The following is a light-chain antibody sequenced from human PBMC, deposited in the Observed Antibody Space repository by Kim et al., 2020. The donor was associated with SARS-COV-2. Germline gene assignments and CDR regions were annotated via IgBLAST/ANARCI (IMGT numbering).Light chain of an antibody. J-gene: IGLJ1*01. CDR3: AAWDDSLDASYV. Sequence: QSVLTQPPSASGTPGQRVTISCSGSSSNIGNNTVTWYQQVPGAAPKVLIYNNDERPSGVPDRFSGSKSGTSASLAISGLQSEDEANYYCAAWDDSLDASYVFGTGTKVTVL. CDR2: NND. V-gene: IGLV1-44*01. CDR1: SSNIGNNT.